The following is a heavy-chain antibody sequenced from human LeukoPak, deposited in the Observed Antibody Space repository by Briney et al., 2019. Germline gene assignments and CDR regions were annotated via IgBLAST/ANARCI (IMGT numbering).Heavy chain of an antibody. CDR2: IRYDGSHK. V-gene: IGHV3-30*02. D-gene: IGHD1-26*01. Sequence: GGSLRLSCAASGFTFSSYGMHWVRQAPGKGLEWVAFIRYDGSHKYYADSVKGRFTISRDNAKNSLYLQMNSLRAEDTAVYYCARGTSSGSHSFDYWGQGTLVTVSS. CDR3: ARGTSSGSHSFDY. J-gene: IGHJ4*02. CDR1: GFTFSSYG.